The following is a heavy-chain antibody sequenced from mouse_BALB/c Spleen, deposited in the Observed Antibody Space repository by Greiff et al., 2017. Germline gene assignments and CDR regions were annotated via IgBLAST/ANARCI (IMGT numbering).Heavy chain of an antibody. CDR3: ARDRNSRSSHWYFDV. V-gene: IGHV7-3*02. Sequence: EVQVVESGGGLVQPGGSLRLSCATSGFTFTDYYMSWVRQPPGKALEWLGFIRNKANGYTTEYSASVKGRFTISRDNSQIILYLQMNTLSAEDSATYYCARDRNSRSSHWYFDVWGAGTTVTVSA. CDR2: IRNKANGYTT. D-gene: IGHD1-1*01. CDR1: GFTFTDYY. J-gene: IGHJ1*01.